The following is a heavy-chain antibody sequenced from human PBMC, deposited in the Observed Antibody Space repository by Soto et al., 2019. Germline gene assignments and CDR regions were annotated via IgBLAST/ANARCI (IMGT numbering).Heavy chain of an antibody. Sequence: SETLSLTYTVSGGSISSYYWSWIRQPPGKGLEWIGYIYYSGSTNYNPSLKSRVTISVDTSKNQFSLKLSSVTAADTAVYYCARLEGYCSSTSCYSAFDIWGQGTMVTVSS. CDR3: ARLEGYCSSTSCYSAFDI. CDR2: IYYSGST. J-gene: IGHJ3*02. CDR1: GGSISSYY. V-gene: IGHV4-59*01. D-gene: IGHD2-2*01.